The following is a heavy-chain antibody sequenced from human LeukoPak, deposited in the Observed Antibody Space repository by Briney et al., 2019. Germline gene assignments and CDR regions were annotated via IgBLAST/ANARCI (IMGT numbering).Heavy chain of an antibody. Sequence: SGTLSLTCTVSGGSFSSYYWTWIRQPAGKGLEWIGRIYNSGTTNYSPSLESRVTMSLDTSRNRFSLSLSSVTAADTAVYYCARDRLGATGHWRIDVWGRGTLVTVSS. D-gene: IGHD1-26*01. CDR1: GGSFSSYY. J-gene: IGHJ2*01. CDR3: ARDRLGATGHWRIDV. CDR2: IYNSGTT. V-gene: IGHV4-4*07.